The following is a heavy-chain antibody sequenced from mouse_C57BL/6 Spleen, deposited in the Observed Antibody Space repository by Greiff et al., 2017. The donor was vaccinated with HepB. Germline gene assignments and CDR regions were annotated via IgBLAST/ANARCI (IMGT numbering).Heavy chain of an antibody. CDR3: ASYYYGSFDY. CDR1: GYTFTSYW. Sequence: QVQLKEPGAELVKPGASVKLSCKASGYTFTSYWMQWVKQRPGQGLEWIGEIDPSDSYTNYNQKFKGKATLTVDTSSSTAYMQLSSLTSEDSAVYYCASYYYGSFDYWGQGTTLTVSS. CDR2: IDPSDSYT. D-gene: IGHD1-1*01. J-gene: IGHJ2*01. V-gene: IGHV1-50*01.